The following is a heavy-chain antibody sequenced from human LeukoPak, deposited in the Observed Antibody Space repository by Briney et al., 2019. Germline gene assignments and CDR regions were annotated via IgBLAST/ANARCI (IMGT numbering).Heavy chain of an antibody. CDR2: IWYDGSNK. CDR1: GFTFSSYG. CDR3: ARVSPEIVVVTGTGAPDY. V-gene: IGHV3-33*01. J-gene: IGHJ4*02. Sequence: GRSLRLSCAASGFTFSSYGMHWVRQAPGKGLEWVAVIWYDGSNKYYADSVKGRFTISRDNSKNTVYLQMNSLRAEDTAVYYCARVSPEIVVVTGTGAPDYWGQGTLVTVSS. D-gene: IGHD2-21*02.